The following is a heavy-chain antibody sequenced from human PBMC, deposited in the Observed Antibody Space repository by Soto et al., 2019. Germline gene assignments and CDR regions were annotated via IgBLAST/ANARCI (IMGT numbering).Heavy chain of an antibody. CDR3: TRLTNIAPYYFDY. CDR2: IRSKVFNRTT. Sequence: GGSLRLSCTVSGFTFGNYALTWVRQAPGKAPEWVGLIRSKVFNRTTEYATSVKGRFTLTRDDSKNIASLQMSSLKTEDTAVYYCTRLTNIAPYYFDYWGQGTLVTVSS. V-gene: IGHV3-49*04. D-gene: IGHD6-13*01. J-gene: IGHJ4*02. CDR1: GFTFGNYA.